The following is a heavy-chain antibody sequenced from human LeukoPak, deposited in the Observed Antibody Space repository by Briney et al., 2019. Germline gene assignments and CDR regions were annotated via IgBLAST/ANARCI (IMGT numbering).Heavy chain of an antibody. CDR3: AKDGRECSGETCRSYYYHYGMDV. CDR2: IKSKTDGGTT. CDR1: GFTFSNAW. D-gene: IGHD2-15*01. V-gene: IGHV3-15*01. J-gene: IGHJ6*02. Sequence: PGGSLRLSCAASGFTFSNAWMSWVRQAPGKGLEWVVRIKSKTDGGTTDYAAPVKGRFTISRDNPENTLYLQMNSLRVEDTAVYYCAKDGRECSGETCRSYYYHYGMDVWGRGTTVTVSS.